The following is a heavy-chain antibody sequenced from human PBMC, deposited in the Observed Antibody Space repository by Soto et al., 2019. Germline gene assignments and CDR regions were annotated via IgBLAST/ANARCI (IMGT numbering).Heavy chain of an antibody. J-gene: IGHJ6*02. D-gene: IGHD6-13*01. V-gene: IGHV1-8*01. CDR2: MNPNSGNT. Sequence: QVQLVQSGAEVKKPGASVKVSCKASGYTFTSYDINWVRQATGQGLEWMGWMNPNSGNTGYAQKFQGRVTMTRNTXIXTXXMELSSLRSEDTAVYYCARVDSSSWSYYYYYGMDVWGQGTTVTVSS. CDR1: GYTFTSYD. CDR3: ARVDSSSWSYYYYYGMDV.